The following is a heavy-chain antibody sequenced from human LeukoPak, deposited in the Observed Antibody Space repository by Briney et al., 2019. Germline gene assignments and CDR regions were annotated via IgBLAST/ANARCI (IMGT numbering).Heavy chain of an antibody. J-gene: IGHJ4*02. Sequence: ASVKVSCKASGYTFTSYGISWVRQAPGQGLEWMGWIGAYNGNTNYAQKLQGRVTMTTDTSTSTAYMELRSLRSDDTAVYYCARGALWFGESSPSYWGQGTLVTVSS. V-gene: IGHV1-18*01. CDR3: ARGALWFGESSPSY. CDR2: IGAYNGNT. CDR1: GYTFTSYG. D-gene: IGHD3-10*01.